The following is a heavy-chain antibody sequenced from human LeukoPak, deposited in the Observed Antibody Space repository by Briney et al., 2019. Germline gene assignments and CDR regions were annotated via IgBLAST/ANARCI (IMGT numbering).Heavy chain of an antibody. CDR1: GGSISSSSYY. J-gene: IGHJ6*03. CDR3: ARGSRFYYYMDV. V-gene: IGHV4-39*07. Sequence: PSETLSLTCTVSGGSISSSSYYWRWIRQPPGKGLEWIGSIYYSGSAYYNPSLKSRVTISVDTSKDQFSLKLSSVTAADTAVYYCARGSRFYYYMDVWGKGTTVTVSS. CDR2: IYYSGSA.